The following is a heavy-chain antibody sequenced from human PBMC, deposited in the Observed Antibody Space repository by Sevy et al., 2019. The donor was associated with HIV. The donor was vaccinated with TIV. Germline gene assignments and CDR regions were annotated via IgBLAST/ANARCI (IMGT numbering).Heavy chain of an antibody. CDR3: ARRNDFAI. CDR1: GGSINSDH. Sequence: SETLSLTCTVSGGSINSDHWNWIRQPPGKGLEWIGYVYYTGGTNYNPSLKNRVTISVDRTKNQFSLKLTSVTAADTAVYYCARRNDFAIWGQGTMVTV. V-gene: IGHV4-59*08. J-gene: IGHJ3*02. CDR2: VYYTGGT.